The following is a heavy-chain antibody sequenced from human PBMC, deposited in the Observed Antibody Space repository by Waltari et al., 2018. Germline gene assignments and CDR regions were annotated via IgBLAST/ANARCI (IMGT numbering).Heavy chain of an antibody. D-gene: IGHD3-10*01. J-gene: IGHJ6*02. CDR3: ASQMHYYGSGSWASYYYGMDV. CDR2: INHSGST. CDR1: GGYFSGYY. V-gene: IGHV4-34*01. Sequence: QVQLQQWGAGLLKPSETLSLTCAVSGGYFSGYYWSWIRQAPGTGLEWIGEINHSGSTNYNPSLKSRVTISVDTSKNQFSLKLSSVTAADTAVYYCASQMHYYGSGSWASYYYGMDVWGQGTTVTVSS.